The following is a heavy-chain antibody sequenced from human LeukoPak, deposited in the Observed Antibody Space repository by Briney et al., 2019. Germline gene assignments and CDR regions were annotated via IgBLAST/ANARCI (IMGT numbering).Heavy chain of an antibody. CDR3: TRGEMATGLFDY. J-gene: IGHJ4*02. V-gene: IGHV3-30-3*01. D-gene: IGHD5-24*01. CDR2: ISYDGSNK. Sequence: GGSLRLSCAASGFTFSSYAMHWVRQAPGKGLEWVAVISYDGSNKYYADSVKGRFTISRDNSKNTQYLQMNSLRAEDTAVYYCTRGEMATGLFDYWGQGTLVTVSS. CDR1: GFTFSSYA.